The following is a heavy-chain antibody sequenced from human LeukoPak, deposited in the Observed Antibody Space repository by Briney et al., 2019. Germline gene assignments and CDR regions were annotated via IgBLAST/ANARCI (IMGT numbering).Heavy chain of an antibody. V-gene: IGHV4-4*02. J-gene: IGHJ4*02. CDR2: IYHTGRT. Sequence: SGTLSLTCAVSGGSISSNKWWSWVRQPPGKGLEWIGGIYHTGRTNYNPSLKSRVTISVDRSKNQFSLKVNSVAAADTAVYYCARVPPYYYDSSGYLTPTFDYWGQGTLVTVSS. CDR1: GGSISSNKW. D-gene: IGHD3-22*01. CDR3: ARVPPYYYDSSGYLTPTFDY.